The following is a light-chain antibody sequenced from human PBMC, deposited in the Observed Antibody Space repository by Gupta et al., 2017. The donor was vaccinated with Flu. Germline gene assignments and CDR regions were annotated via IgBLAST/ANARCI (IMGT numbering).Light chain of an antibody. CDR1: SGSVSSIYY. CDR2: STN. Sequence: QPVLTHAPSFSVSPAGPVTITRVLTSGSVSSIYYHSSYQQPPGQAPRTLIYSTNTRSSGVPDRFAGSIVGKKAALTSXGXQADDEXDYCDVLYLGRDTNVVFGGGTKLTVL. CDR3: VLYLGRDTNVV. V-gene: IGLV8-61*01. J-gene: IGLJ2*01.